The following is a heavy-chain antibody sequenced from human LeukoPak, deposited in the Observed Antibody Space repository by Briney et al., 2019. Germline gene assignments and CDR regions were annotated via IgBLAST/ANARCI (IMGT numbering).Heavy chain of an antibody. Sequence: ASVKVSCKASGYTFTSFGITWVRQAPGQGLEWMGWINPNSGGTNYAQKFQGRVTMTRDTSISTAYMELSRLRSDDTAVYYCARVLRYFDWSFSAPFDYWGQGTLVTVSS. D-gene: IGHD3-9*01. J-gene: IGHJ4*02. CDR2: INPNSGGT. V-gene: IGHV1-2*02. CDR3: ARVLRYFDWSFSAPFDY. CDR1: GYTFTSFG.